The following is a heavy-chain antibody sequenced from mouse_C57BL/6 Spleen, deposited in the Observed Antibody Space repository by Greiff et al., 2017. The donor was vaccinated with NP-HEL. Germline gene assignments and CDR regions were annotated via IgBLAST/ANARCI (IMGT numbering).Heavy chain of an antibody. V-gene: IGHV1-15*01. CDR1: GYTFTDYE. D-gene: IGHD2-5*01. CDR2: IDPETGGT. CDR3: TRYDYSNYDYAMDY. J-gene: IGHJ4*01. Sequence: VQLQQSGAELVRPGASVTLSCKASGYTFTDYEMHWVKQTPVHGLEWIGAIDPETGGTAYNQKFKGKAILTADKSSSPAYMELRSLTSEDSAVYYCTRYDYSNYDYAMDYWGQGTSVTVSS.